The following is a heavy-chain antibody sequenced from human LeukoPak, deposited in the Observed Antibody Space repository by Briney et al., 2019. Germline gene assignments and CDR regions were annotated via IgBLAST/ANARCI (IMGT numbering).Heavy chain of an antibody. D-gene: IGHD6-19*01. Sequence: SETLSLTCAVYGGSFSGYYWSWIRQPPGKGLEWIGEINHSGSTNYNPSLKSRVTISVDTSKNQFSLKLSSVTAADTAVYYCARDGTPQWLVRVNWFDPWGQGTLVTVSS. J-gene: IGHJ5*02. V-gene: IGHV4-34*01. CDR2: INHSGST. CDR1: GGSFSGYY. CDR3: ARDGTPQWLVRVNWFDP.